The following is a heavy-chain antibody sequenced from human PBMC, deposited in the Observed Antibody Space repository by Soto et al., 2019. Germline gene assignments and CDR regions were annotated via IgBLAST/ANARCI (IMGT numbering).Heavy chain of an antibody. D-gene: IGHD1-26*01. CDR3: ARGKVGATGPFDAFDI. CDR2: IIPIFGTA. CDR1: GGTFISYA. Sequence: VKVSCTASGGTFISYAISWVRQAPGQGLEWMGGIIPIFGTANYAQKFQGRVTITADKSTSTAYMELSSLRSEDTAVYYCARGKVGATGPFDAFDIWGQGTMVTVSS. J-gene: IGHJ3*02. V-gene: IGHV1-69*06.